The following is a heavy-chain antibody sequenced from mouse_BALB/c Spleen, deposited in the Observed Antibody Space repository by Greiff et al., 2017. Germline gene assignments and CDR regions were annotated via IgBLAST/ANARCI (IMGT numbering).Heavy chain of an antibody. D-gene: IGHD2-3*01. Sequence: VKVVESGPGLVAPSQSLSITCTVSGFSLTSYGVHWVRQPPGKGLEWLGVIWAGGSTNYNSALMSRLSISKDNSKSQVFLKMNSLQTDDTAMYYCARGGYSTVWFAYWGQGTLVTVSA. V-gene: IGHV2-9*02. CDR2: IWAGGST. CDR3: ARGGYSTVWFAY. J-gene: IGHJ3*01. CDR1: GFSLTSYG.